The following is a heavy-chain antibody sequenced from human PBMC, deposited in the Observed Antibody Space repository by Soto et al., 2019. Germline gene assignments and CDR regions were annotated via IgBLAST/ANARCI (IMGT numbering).Heavy chain of an antibody. D-gene: IGHD2-15*01. CDR2: INDGGGST. CDR1: GFTFSSYA. Sequence: EVQLLESGGGLVQPGGSLRLSCAASGFTFSSYAMSWVRQAPGKGLEWVSGINDGGGSTLYADSVKGRFTISRDNSKNTLYLQMNSLRAEDTALYYWGKVGGIVGWNWFDPWGLGTLVIVSS. V-gene: IGHV3-23*01. CDR3: GKVGGIVGWNWFDP. J-gene: IGHJ5*02.